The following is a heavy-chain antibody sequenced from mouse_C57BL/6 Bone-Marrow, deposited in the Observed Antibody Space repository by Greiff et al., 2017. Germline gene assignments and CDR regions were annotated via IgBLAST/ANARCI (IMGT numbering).Heavy chain of an antibody. CDR1: GFSLTSYG. J-gene: IGHJ3*01. Sequence: QVHVKQSGPGLVQPSQSLSITCTVSGFSLTSYGVHWVRQSPGKGLEWLGVIWCGGSTDYNAAFISRLSISKDNSKSQVFFKMNRLQADDTAIYYGARKGFAYWGQGTLVTVSA. CDR2: IWCGGST. CDR3: ARKGFAY. V-gene: IGHV2-2*01.